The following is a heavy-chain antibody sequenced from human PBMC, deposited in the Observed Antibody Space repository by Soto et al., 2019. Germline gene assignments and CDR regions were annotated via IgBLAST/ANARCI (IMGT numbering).Heavy chain of an antibody. V-gene: IGHV3-74*01. D-gene: IGHD4-17*01. J-gene: IGHJ5*02. CDR2: INSDGSST. CDR1: GFTFSSYW. Sequence: EVQLVESGGGLVQPGGSLRLSCAASGFTFSSYWMHWVRQAPGKGLVWVSRINSDGSSTSYADSVKGRFTISRDNAKNALYLQMNSLRAEDTAVYSCAREYGDYSWFDPWGQGTPVTVSS. CDR3: AREYGDYSWFDP.